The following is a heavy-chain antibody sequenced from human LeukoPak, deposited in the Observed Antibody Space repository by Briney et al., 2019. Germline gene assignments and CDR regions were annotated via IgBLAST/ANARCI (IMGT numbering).Heavy chain of an antibody. V-gene: IGHV4-39*07. CDR1: DGSINSTSSY. D-gene: IGHD1-26*01. CDR2: IDYSGST. CDR3: ARDGPVGAGDY. Sequence: SETLSLTCTVSDGSINSTSSYWGWVRQPPGKGLEWIGSIDYSGSTSYNPSLKSRVTISVDTSKNQFSLKLSSVTAADTAVYYCARDGPVGAGDYWGQGTLVTVSS. J-gene: IGHJ4*02.